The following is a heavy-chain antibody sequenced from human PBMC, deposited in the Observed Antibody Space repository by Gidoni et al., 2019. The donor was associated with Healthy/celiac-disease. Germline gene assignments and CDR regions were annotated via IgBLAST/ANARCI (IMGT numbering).Heavy chain of an antibody. D-gene: IGHD3-3*01. Sequence: QVQLVESGGGVVQPGRSLRLSCAASGFTFSSYGMYWVRQAPGKGLEWVAVIWYDGSNKYYADSVKGRFTISRDNSKNTLYLQMNSLRAEDTAVYYCARGRYYDFWSGYRNYYYGMDVWGQGTTVTVSS. CDR3: ARGRYYDFWSGYRNYYYGMDV. CDR1: GFTFSSYG. J-gene: IGHJ6*02. CDR2: IWYDGSNK. V-gene: IGHV3-33*01.